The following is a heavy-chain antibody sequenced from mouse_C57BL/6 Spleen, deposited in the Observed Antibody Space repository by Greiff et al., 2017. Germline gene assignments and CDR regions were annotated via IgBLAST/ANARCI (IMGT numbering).Heavy chain of an antibody. CDR3: ATPIDYGAMDY. D-gene: IGHD2-4*01. J-gene: IGHJ4*01. CDR2: IDPSDSYT. V-gene: IGHV1-50*01. CDR1: GYTFTSYW. Sequence: QVQLQQPGAELVKPGASVKLSCKASGYTFTSYWMQWVKQRPGQGLEWIGEIDPSDSYTNYNQKFKGKATLTVDTSSSTAYMQLSSLTSEDSAVYYCATPIDYGAMDYWGQGTSVTVSS.